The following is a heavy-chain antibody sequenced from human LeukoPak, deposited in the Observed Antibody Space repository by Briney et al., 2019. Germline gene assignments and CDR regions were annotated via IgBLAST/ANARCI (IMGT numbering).Heavy chain of an antibody. Sequence: ASETLSLTCTVSGGSISSSSYYWGWIRQPPGKGLEWIGSIYYSGSTYYNPSLKSRVTISVDTSKNQFSLKLSSVTAADTAVYYCARASYYYDSSGLDYWGQGTLVTVSS. J-gene: IGHJ4*02. CDR3: ARASYYYDSSGLDY. V-gene: IGHV4-39*07. CDR1: GGSISSSSYY. CDR2: IYYSGST. D-gene: IGHD3-22*01.